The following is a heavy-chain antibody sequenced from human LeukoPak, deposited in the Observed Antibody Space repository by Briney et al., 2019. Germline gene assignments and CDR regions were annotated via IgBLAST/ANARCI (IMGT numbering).Heavy chain of an antibody. CDR1: GDPLSSYY. Sequence: TETLLLTCNVSGDPLSSYYWTWIPQPAGKGLEWIGRIYTSGSTNYNPSLKSRVTMSVDTSKNQFSLQLSSVTAADTAVYYCRGVRFGELFDYWGQGTLVTVSS. J-gene: IGHJ4*02. D-gene: IGHD3-10*01. CDR3: RGVRFGELFDY. CDR2: IYTSGST. V-gene: IGHV4-4*07.